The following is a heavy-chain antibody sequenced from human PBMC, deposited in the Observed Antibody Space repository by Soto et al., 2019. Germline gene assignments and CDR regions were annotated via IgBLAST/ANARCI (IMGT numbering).Heavy chain of an antibody. CDR3: ARGSWQPRLDN. CDR2: INHSGST. CDR1: GGSFSGYY. J-gene: IGHJ4*02. D-gene: IGHD5-12*01. Sequence: PSETLSLTCAVYGGSFSGYYWSWIRQPPGKGLEWIGEINHSGSTTYNPSLESRVIISVDTSKNQFSLKLSSVTAADTAVYYCARGSWQPRLDNWGQGTLVTVSS. V-gene: IGHV4-34*01.